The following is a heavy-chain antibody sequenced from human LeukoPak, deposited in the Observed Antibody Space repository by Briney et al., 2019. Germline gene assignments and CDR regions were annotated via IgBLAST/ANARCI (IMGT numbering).Heavy chain of an antibody. CDR1: GFTFSSYS. Sequence: SGGSLRLSCAASGFTFSSYSMNWVRQAPGKGLEWVSSISSSSSYIYYADSVKGRFTISRDNAKNSLYLQMNSLRAEDTAVYYCAREKKHIVVVNQHAFDIWGQGTMVTVSS. J-gene: IGHJ3*02. CDR3: AREKKHIVVVNQHAFDI. CDR2: ISSSSSYI. V-gene: IGHV3-21*01. D-gene: IGHD2-21*01.